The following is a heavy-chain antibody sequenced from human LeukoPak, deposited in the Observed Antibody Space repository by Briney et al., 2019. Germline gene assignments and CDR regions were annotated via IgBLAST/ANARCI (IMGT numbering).Heavy chain of an antibody. V-gene: IGHV3-7*01. CDR1: GFTFDEYG. J-gene: IGHJ6*03. CDR2: IKQDGSEK. Sequence: GGSLRLSCAASGFTFDEYGMSWVRQAPGKGLEWVANIKQDGSEKYYVDSVKGRFTISRDNAKNSLYLQMNSLRAEDTAVYYCARVGSYGGSYMDVWGKGTTVTISS. CDR3: ARVGSYGGSYMDV. D-gene: IGHD5-18*01.